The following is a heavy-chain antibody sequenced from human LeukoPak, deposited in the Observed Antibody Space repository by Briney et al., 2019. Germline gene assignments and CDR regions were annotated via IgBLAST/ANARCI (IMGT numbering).Heavy chain of an antibody. V-gene: IGHV2-5*02. D-gene: IGHD5-18*01. CDR1: GFSLSTSGVG. CDR3: AHSFLSTAMVTGNFDY. CDR2: IYWDDDK. Sequence: SGPTLVKPTQTLTLTCTFSGFSLSTSGVGVGWIRQPPGKALEWLALIYWDDDKRYSPSLKSRLTITTDTSKNQVVLTMTNMDPVDTATYYCAHSFLSTAMVTGNFDYWGQGTLVTVSS. J-gene: IGHJ4*02.